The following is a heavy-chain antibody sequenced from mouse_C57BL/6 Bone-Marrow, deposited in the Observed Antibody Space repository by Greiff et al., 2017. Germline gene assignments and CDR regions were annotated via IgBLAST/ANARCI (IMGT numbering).Heavy chain of an antibody. CDR1: GFTFSSYA. D-gene: IGHD1-1*02. CDR2: ISDGGSYT. V-gene: IGHV5-4*01. Sequence: EVQGVESGGGLVKSGGSLKLSCAASGFTFSSYAMSWVRQTPEKRLEWVATISDGGSYTYYPDNVKGRFTISRDNAKNNLYLQMSHLKSEDTAMYYCARDTGSYGRFAYWGQGTLVTVSA. CDR3: ARDTGSYGRFAY. J-gene: IGHJ3*01.